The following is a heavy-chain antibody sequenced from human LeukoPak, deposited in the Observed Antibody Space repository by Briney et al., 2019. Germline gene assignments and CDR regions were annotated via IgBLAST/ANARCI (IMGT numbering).Heavy chain of an antibody. D-gene: IGHD3-22*01. CDR1: GYTFTSYG. V-gene: IGHV1-18*01. Sequence: GASVTVSCKASGYTFTSYGISWVRQAPGQGLEWMGWISAYNGNTNYAQKLQGRVTMTTDASTSTAYMELRSLRSDDTAVYYCARDAYYYDSSGYSDYWGQGTLVTVSS. J-gene: IGHJ4*02. CDR2: ISAYNGNT. CDR3: ARDAYYYDSSGYSDY.